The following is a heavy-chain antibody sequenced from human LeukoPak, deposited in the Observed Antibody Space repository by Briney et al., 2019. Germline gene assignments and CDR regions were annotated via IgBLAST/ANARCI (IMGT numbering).Heavy chain of an antibody. Sequence: SETLSLTCTVSGGSISSYYWTWIRQPPGKGLEWIGHIYYSGSTNYNPSLKSPVTISIETSKNQFSLRMSSVTAADTAVYYCARVMYSSGWSFDYWGQGTLVTVSS. V-gene: IGHV4-59*01. J-gene: IGHJ4*02. CDR1: GGSISSYY. D-gene: IGHD6-19*01. CDR3: ARVMYSSGWSFDY. CDR2: IYYSGST.